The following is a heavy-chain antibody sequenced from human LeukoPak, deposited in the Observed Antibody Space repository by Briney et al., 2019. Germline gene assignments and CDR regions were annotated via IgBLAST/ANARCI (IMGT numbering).Heavy chain of an antibody. V-gene: IGHV3-48*02. D-gene: IGHD4-17*01. Sequence: GGSLRLSCAASGFTFSSYSMNWVRQAPGKALEWVSYISGSGSTIYYADFVKGRFAISRDNAKNTLYLQLISLTDEDTAVYYCARDRYGDYVFDYWGQETLVTVSS. CDR2: ISGSGSTI. CDR3: ARDRYGDYVFDY. CDR1: GFTFSSYS. J-gene: IGHJ4*02.